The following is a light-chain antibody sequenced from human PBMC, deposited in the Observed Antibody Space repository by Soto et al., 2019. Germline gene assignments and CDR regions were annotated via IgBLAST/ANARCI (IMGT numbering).Light chain of an antibody. CDR1: RSNIGSNT. CDR2: SNN. Sequence: QSVLTQPRSASGTPGQRVTISCSGSRSNIGSNTVNLYRQLPGTSPKLLIYSNNQRRSGVPDRFFGSKSGPSASLAISRLQSEDEPDYYCEAWDDSLNGYVFGTGTKVTV. CDR3: EAWDDSLNGYV. V-gene: IGLV1-44*01. J-gene: IGLJ1*01.